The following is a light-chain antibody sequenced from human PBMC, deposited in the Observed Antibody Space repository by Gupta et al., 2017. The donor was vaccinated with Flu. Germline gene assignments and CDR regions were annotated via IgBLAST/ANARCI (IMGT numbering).Light chain of an antibody. CDR3: LLYFGGALGV. CDR2: NTD. CDR1: TGVVTSTNR. J-gene: IGLJ3*02. V-gene: IGLV7-43*01. Sequence: TGVVTSTNRPNWFRQKPGQAPRALIYNTDNKYSCTPARFSGSLLGDKAALTLSDVQPEDEAEYYCLLYFGGALGVFGGGTKLTVL.